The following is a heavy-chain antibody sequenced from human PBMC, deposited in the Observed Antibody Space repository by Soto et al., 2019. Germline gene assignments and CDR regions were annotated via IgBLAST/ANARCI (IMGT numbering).Heavy chain of an antibody. D-gene: IGHD2-15*01. V-gene: IGHV4-59*08. CDR2: IYYSGST. J-gene: IGHJ4*02. Sequence: PSETLSLTCPVSYGSISSYYWSWIRQPPGKGLEWIGYIYYSGSTNYNPSLKSRVTISVDTSKNQFSLKLSSVTAEDTAVYYCVRDMQLWRLESWGQGTLVTVS. CDR3: VRDMQLWRLES. CDR1: YGSISSYY.